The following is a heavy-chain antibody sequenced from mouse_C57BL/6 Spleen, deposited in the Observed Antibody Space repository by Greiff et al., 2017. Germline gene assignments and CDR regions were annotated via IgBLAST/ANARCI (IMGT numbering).Heavy chain of an antibody. CDR2: ISNKANGYTT. J-gene: IGHJ4*01. Sequence: EVMLVESGGGLVQPGGSLSLSCAASGFTFTDYYMSWVSQPPGKALEWLGFISNKANGYTTEYSASVKGRFTISREKSQSIIYLQMNALRAEDSATYYCARWAGAMDYWGQGTSVTVSS. V-gene: IGHV7-3*01. CDR3: ARWAGAMDY. CDR1: GFTFTDYY.